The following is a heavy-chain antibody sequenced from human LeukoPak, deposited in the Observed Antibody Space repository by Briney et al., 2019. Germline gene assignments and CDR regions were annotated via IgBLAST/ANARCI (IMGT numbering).Heavy chain of an antibody. D-gene: IGHD5-18*01. CDR1: GGSISSYY. J-gene: IGHJ6*03. CDR2: IYYSGST. CDR3: ARDQGTAMVIGGFFRSVHYMDV. V-gene: IGHV4-59*01. Sequence: SETLSLTCTVSGGSISSYYWSWLRQPPGKGLEWIGYIYYSGSTNYNPSLKSRVTISVDTSKNQFSLKLSSVTAADTAVYYCARDQGTAMVIGGFFRSVHYMDVWGKGTTVTVSS.